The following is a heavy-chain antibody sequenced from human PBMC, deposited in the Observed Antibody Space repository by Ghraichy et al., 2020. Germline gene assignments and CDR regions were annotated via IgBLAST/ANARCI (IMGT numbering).Heavy chain of an antibody. CDR2: IRSKANSYAT. CDR3: TRLRYSGSYLYAFDI. CDR1: GFTFSGSA. Sequence: GESLNISCAASGFTFSGSAMHWVRQASGKGLEWVGRIRSKANSYATAYAASVKGRFTISRDDSKNTAYLQMNSLKTEDTAVYYCTRLRYSGSYLYAFDIWGQGTMVTVSS. D-gene: IGHD1-26*01. V-gene: IGHV3-73*01. J-gene: IGHJ3*02.